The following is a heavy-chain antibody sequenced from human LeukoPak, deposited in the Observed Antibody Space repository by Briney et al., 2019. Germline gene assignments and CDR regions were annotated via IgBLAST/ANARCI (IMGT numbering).Heavy chain of an antibody. CDR2: FDPEDGET. CDR1: GYTLTELS. CDR3: ATPGLRYFDWLCFDY. D-gene: IGHD3-9*01. Sequence: ASVKVSCKVSGYTLTELSMHWVRQAPGKGLEWMGGFDPEDGETIYAQKFQGRVTMTEDTSTDTAYMELSSLRSEDTAVYYCATPGLRYFDWLCFDYWGQGTLVTASS. J-gene: IGHJ4*02. V-gene: IGHV1-24*01.